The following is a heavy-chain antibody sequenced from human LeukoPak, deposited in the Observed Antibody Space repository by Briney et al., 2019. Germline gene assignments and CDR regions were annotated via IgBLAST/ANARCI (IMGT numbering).Heavy chain of an antibody. CDR1: GFTFTGYE. J-gene: IGHJ4*02. D-gene: IGHD3-10*01. CDR3: ARAAYMVRGVIITPPFDY. V-gene: IGHV3-48*03. CDR2: ISSTGSTM. Sequence: PGGSLRLSCAASGFTFTGYEMNWVRQAPGPGLERVSSISSTGSTMYYADSVKGRFTISRDNAKNSLYLQMNSLRAEDTSVYYCARAAYMVRGVIITPPFDYWGQGALVTVSS.